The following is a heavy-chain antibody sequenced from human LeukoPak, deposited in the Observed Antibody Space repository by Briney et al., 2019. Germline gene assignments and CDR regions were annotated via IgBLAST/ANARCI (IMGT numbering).Heavy chain of an antibody. Sequence: PSETLSLTCTVSGGSISSGSYYWSWIRQPAGKGLEWIGRIYTSGSTNYNPSLKSRVTISVDTSKNQFSLKLSSVTTADTAVYYCARENYYDTGDLWGQGTLVTVSS. CDR1: GGSISSGSYY. V-gene: IGHV4-61*02. CDR3: ARENYYDTGDL. J-gene: IGHJ5*02. CDR2: IYTSGST. D-gene: IGHD3-22*01.